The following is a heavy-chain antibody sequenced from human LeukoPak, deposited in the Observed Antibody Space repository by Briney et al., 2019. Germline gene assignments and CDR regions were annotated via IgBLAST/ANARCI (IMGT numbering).Heavy chain of an antibody. V-gene: IGHV3-7*01. Sequence: GGSLRPSCAASGFTFSSYWMSWVRQAPGKGLEWVANIKQDGSEKYYVDSVKGRFTISRDNAKNSLYLQMNSLRAEDTAVYYCARGGDGYNSVDFDYWGQGTLVTVSS. D-gene: IGHD5-24*01. CDR1: GFTFSSYW. CDR2: IKQDGSEK. CDR3: ARGGDGYNSVDFDY. J-gene: IGHJ4*02.